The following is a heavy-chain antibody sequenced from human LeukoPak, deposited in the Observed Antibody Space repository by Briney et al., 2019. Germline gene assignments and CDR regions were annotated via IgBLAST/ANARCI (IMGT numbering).Heavy chain of an antibody. J-gene: IGHJ4*02. D-gene: IGHD5-18*01. CDR3: ARAPDTAMVPTGPY. CDR1: GYTFTSYG. Sequence: ASVKVSCKASGYTFTSYGISWVRQAPGQGLEWMGWISAYNGNTNYAQKLQGRVTMTTDTSTSTAYMELRSLRSDDTAVYYCARAPDTAMVPTGPYWGQGTPVTASS. V-gene: IGHV1-18*01. CDR2: ISAYNGNT.